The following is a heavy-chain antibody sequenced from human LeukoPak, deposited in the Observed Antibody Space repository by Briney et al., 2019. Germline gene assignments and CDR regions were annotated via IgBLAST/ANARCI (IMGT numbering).Heavy chain of an antibody. D-gene: IGHD5-18*01. CDR2: INPSGGST. V-gene: IGHV1-46*01. J-gene: IGHJ5*02. CDR1: GYTFTSYY. CDR3: ARVLAGYSYGLAGWFDP. Sequence: GASVKVSCKASGYTFTSYYMHWVRQAPGQGLEWMGIINPSGGSTSYAQKFQGRVTMTRDMSTSTVYMELSSLRSEDTAVYYCARVLAGYSYGLAGWFDPWGQGTLVIVSS.